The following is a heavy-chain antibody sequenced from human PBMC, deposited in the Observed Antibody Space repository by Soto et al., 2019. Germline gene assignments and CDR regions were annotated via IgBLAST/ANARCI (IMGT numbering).Heavy chain of an antibody. D-gene: IGHD2-2*01. J-gene: IGHJ3*02. Sequence: GESLKISCKGSGYSFSNYWIGWVRQMPGKGLEWMGIIYPGDSDTRYSPSFQGQVTISADKSINTAYLQWSSLKASDTAMYYCARLFLSVYCTSTRCYANTFDIWGPGTMVT. CDR2: IYPGDSDT. V-gene: IGHV5-51*01. CDR3: ARLFLSVYCTSTRCYANTFDI. CDR1: GYSFSNYW.